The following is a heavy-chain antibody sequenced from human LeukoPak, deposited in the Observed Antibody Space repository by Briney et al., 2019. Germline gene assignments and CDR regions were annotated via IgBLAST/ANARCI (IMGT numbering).Heavy chain of an antibody. J-gene: IGHJ4*02. Sequence: ASVKVSCKASGYTFTSYGISWVRQAPGQGLEWMGWISAYNGNTNYAQKLQGRVTMTTDTPTSTAYMELRSLRSDDTAVYYCAREGYVNYDFWSGSDTYDYWGQGTLVTVSS. V-gene: IGHV1-18*01. CDR3: AREGYVNYDFWSGSDTYDY. CDR1: GYTFTSYG. D-gene: IGHD3-3*01. CDR2: ISAYNGNT.